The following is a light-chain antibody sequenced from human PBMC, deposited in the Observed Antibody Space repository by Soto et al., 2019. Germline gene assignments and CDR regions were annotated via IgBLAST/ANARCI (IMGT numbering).Light chain of an antibody. V-gene: IGKV3-15*01. Sequence: VMTQSPATLSVSPGERATLSCRASQSVLSNLAWYQQKPGQAPRLLIYGASTRATGIPASVSGSGSGTEFTLTSSSLQSEDSWVYYCQQYQRWPLTFGQGTKLEIK. J-gene: IGKJ2*01. CDR1: QSVLSN. CDR2: GAS. CDR3: QQYQRWPLT.